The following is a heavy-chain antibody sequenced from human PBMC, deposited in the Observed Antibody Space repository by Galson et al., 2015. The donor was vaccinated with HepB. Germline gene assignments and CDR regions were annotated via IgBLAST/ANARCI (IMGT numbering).Heavy chain of an antibody. CDR3: ARVRYYYGSGSLWYFDL. Sequence: SVKVSCKASGGTFSSYAISWVRQAPGQGLEWMGRIIPILGIANYAQKFQGRVTITADKSTSTAYMELSSLRSEDTAVYYCARVRYYYGSGSLWYFDLWGRGTLVTVSS. V-gene: IGHV1-69*04. CDR2: IIPILGIA. D-gene: IGHD3-10*01. J-gene: IGHJ2*01. CDR1: GGTFSSYA.